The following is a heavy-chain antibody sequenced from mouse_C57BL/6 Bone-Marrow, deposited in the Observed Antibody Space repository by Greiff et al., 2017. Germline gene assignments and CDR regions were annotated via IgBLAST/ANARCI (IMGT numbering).Heavy chain of an antibody. D-gene: IGHD1-1*01. CDR3: ATRGTTVVAPRYAMDY. CDR2: IYPRSGNT. Sequence: VQLQQSGAELARPGASVKLSCKASGYTFTSYGISWVKQRTGQGLEWIGEIYPRSGNTYYNEKFKGKATLTADQSSSPAYMELRSLTSEYSAVYFWATRGTTVVAPRYAMDYWGQGTSVTVSS. V-gene: IGHV1-81*01. J-gene: IGHJ4*01. CDR1: GYTFTSYG.